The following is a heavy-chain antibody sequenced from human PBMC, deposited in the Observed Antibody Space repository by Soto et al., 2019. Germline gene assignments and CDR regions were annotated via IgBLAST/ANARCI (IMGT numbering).Heavy chain of an antibody. V-gene: IGHV1-69*01. CDR2: IIPIFGTA. CDR1: GGTFSSYA. Sequence: QVQLVQSGAEVKKPGSSVKVSCKASGGTFSSYAISWVRQAPGQGLEWMGGIIPIFGTANYAQKFQGRGTITANESTITAYMELSSMRSKDTAMYYCARALQVSVVRQGYYFDYWGQGTLVTVSS. CDR3: ARALQVSVVRQGYYFDY. D-gene: IGHD1-1*01. J-gene: IGHJ4*02.